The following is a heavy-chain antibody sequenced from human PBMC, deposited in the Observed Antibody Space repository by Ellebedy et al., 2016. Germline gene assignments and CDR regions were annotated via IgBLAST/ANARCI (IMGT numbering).Heavy chain of an antibody. J-gene: IGHJ2*01. CDR3: ARSPRLVTMVRGVGWYFDL. CDR1: GASVSSRSYY. Sequence: SETLSLXXTVSGASVSSRSYYWGWIRQPPGKGLEWIGTIFFSGSTYYNPSLKSRVTISVDTSKNQFSLKLSSVTAADTAVYYCARSPRLVTMVRGVGWYFDLWGRGTLVTVSS. D-gene: IGHD3-10*01. CDR2: IFFSGST. V-gene: IGHV4-39*07.